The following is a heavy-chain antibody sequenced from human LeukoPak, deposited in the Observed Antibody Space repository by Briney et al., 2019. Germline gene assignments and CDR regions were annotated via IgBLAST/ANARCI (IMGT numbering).Heavy chain of an antibody. Sequence: GGSLRLSCAASRFTFSSYSMNWVRQAPGKGLEWVSFISSSGKHIYYADSVKGRFTTSRDNAKNSLYLQMNSLRAEDTAVYYCARDYYYGSKAFDIWGQGTMVTVSS. CDR3: ARDYYYGSKAFDI. CDR2: ISSSGKHI. D-gene: IGHD3-22*01. CDR1: RFTFSSYS. V-gene: IGHV3-21*01. J-gene: IGHJ3*02.